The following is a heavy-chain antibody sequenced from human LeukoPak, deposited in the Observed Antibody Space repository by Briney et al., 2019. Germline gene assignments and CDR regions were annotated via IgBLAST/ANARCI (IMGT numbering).Heavy chain of an antibody. J-gene: IGHJ6*03. Sequence: SETLSRTCTVSGGSISSSSYYWGWIRQPPGKGLEWIGSIYYSGSTYYNLSLKSRVTISVDTSKNQFSLKLSSVTAADTAVYYCARVKDFWSGPNYYYYMDVWAKGPRSPSP. V-gene: IGHV4-39*07. CDR1: GGSISSSSYY. CDR3: ARVKDFWSGPNYYYYMDV. CDR2: IYYSGST. D-gene: IGHD3-3*01.